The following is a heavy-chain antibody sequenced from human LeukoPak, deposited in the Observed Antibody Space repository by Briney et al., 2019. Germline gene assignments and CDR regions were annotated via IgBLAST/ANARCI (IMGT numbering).Heavy chain of an antibody. Sequence: ASVKVSFKASGYTFTSYGISWVRQAPGQGLEWMGCISAYNGNTNYAQKLQGRVTMTTDTSTSTAYMELRSLRSDDTAVYYCARASIMITFGGVIVGLYYFDYWGQGTLVTVSS. CDR3: ARASIMITFGGVIVGLYYFDY. CDR1: GYTFTSYG. J-gene: IGHJ4*02. CDR2: ISAYNGNT. V-gene: IGHV1-18*01. D-gene: IGHD3-16*02.